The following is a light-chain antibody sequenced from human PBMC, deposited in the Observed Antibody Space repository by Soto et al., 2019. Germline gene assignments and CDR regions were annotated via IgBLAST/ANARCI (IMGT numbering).Light chain of an antibody. CDR1: QSLVHSDGNTY. V-gene: IGKV2-24*01. CDR3: MQATQYRPYT. Sequence: DIVLTQTPLSSPVTLGQPASISCRSSQSLVHSDGNTYLSWFHQRPGQPPRLLIDKVSNRFSGVPDRFSGSGAGKDFTLKINRVEAEDVGIYFCMQATQYRPYTFGQGTKLEIK. CDR2: KVS. J-gene: IGKJ2*01.